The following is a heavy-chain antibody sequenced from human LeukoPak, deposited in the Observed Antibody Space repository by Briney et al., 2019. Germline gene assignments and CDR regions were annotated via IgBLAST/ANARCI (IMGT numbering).Heavy chain of an antibody. J-gene: IGHJ4*02. CDR1: GGSFSGYY. Sequence: PSETLSLICTVSGGSFSGYYWTWTRQPPGKGLEWIGYIYSSGDAIYNPSLKSRVTMSVDTSNNQFTLKLKSVTAADTAVYYCARQGDTAYYYVDYWGQGTLVTVSS. V-gene: IGHV4-4*09. D-gene: IGHD5-18*01. CDR2: IYSSGDA. CDR3: ARQGDTAYYYVDY.